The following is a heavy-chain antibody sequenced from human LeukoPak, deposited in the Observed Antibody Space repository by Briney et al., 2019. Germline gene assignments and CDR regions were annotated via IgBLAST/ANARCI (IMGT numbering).Heavy chain of an antibody. J-gene: IGHJ4*02. CDR2: IYYSGST. CDR3: ARHQVQYSSGPYYFDY. Sequence: PSETLSLTCTVSGGSISSSSYSWGWIRQPPGKGLEWIGSIYYSGSTYYNPSLKSRVTISVDTSKNQFSLKLSSVTAADTAVYYCARHQVQYSSGPYYFDYWGQGTLVTVSS. D-gene: IGHD6-19*01. CDR1: GGSISSSSYS. V-gene: IGHV4-39*01.